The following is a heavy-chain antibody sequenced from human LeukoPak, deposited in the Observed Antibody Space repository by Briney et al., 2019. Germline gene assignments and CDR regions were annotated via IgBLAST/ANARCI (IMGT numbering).Heavy chain of an antibody. V-gene: IGHV4-39*01. J-gene: IGHJ6*02. CDR1: GGSISSSSYY. CDR2: IYYSGST. D-gene: IGHD5-18*01. CDR3: ARAETAGVGGMDV. Sequence: PSETLSLTCTVSGGSISSSSYYWGWIRQPPGKGLEWIGSIYYSGSTYYNPSLKSRVTISVDTSKNQFSLKLSSVTAADTAVYYCARAETAGVGGMDVWGQGTTVTVPS.